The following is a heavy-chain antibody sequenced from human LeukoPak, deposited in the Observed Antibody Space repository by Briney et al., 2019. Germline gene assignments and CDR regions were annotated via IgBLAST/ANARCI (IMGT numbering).Heavy chain of an antibody. D-gene: IGHD5-12*01. V-gene: IGHV4-38-2*02. J-gene: IGHJ4*02. Sequence: PSETLSLTCTVSGYSISSGYYWGWIRQPPGKGLEWIGSIYHSGSTYYNPSLKSRVTISVDTSKNQFSLKLSSVTAADTAVYYCALIYHGGYDSIDYWGQGTLVTVSS. CDR2: IYHSGST. CDR1: GYSISSGYY. CDR3: ALIYHGGYDSIDY.